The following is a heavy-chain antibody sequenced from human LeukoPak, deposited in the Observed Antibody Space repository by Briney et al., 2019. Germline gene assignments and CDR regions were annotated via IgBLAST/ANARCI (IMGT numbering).Heavy chain of an antibody. V-gene: IGHV1-46*01. CDR2: INPSGGST. J-gene: IGHJ4*02. Sequence: ASVKVSCKASGYTFTSYYMHWVRQAPGQGLEWMGIINPSGGSTSYARKFQGRVTMTRDTSTSTVYMELSSLRSEDTAVYYCARVFRYYGGNGREDYWGQGTLVTVSS. CDR1: GYTFTSYY. D-gene: IGHD4-23*01. CDR3: ARVFRYYGGNGREDY.